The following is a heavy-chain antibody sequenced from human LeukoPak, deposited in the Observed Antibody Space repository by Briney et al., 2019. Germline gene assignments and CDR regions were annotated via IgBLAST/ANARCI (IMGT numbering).Heavy chain of an antibody. J-gene: IGHJ4*02. Sequence: GGSLRLSCAASGFMFSSNWMSWVRLAPGKGLEWVANIKEDGTETYCVDSVKGRFTISRDNAKNSLYLQMNSLRVEDTAVYYCAKEGRSLQTYWGQGTLVTVSS. CDR1: GFMFSSNW. D-gene: IGHD5-24*01. CDR2: IKEDGTET. CDR3: AKEGRSLQTY. V-gene: IGHV3-7*03.